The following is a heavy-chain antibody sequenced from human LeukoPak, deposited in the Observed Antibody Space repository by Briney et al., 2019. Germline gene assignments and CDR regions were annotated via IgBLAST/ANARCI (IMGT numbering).Heavy chain of an antibody. CDR1: GFTFSSYA. J-gene: IGHJ4*02. D-gene: IGHD3-22*01. V-gene: IGHV3-23*01. CDR3: ARDTLSRDSSGYYYDY. Sequence: PGGSLRLSCAASGFTFSSYAMSWVRQAPGKGLEWVSAISGSGGSTYYADSVKGRFTISRDNSKNTLYLQMNSLRAEDTAVYYCARDTLSRDSSGYYYDYWGQGTLVTVSS. CDR2: ISGSGGST.